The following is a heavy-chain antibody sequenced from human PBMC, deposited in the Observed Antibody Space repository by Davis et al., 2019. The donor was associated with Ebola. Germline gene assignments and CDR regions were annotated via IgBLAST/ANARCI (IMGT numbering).Heavy chain of an antibody. CDR1: GDSVAGGSGG. CDR2: TYYSSKWYD. CDR3: ARGWLRSKFDY. J-gene: IGHJ4*02. Sequence: HSQTLSLTCAISGDSVAGGSGGWNWIRQSPSRGLEWLGRTYYSSKWYDGYAESVKSRINISPDTAKNQFSLHLNSVTPEDTAVYYCARGWLRSKFDYWGRGTLVTVSS. V-gene: IGHV6-1*01. D-gene: IGHD5-12*01.